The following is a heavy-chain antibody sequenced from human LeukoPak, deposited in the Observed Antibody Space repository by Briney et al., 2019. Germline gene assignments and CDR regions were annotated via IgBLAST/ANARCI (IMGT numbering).Heavy chain of an antibody. Sequence: GGSLRLSCAASGFTFDDYGMSWVRQAPGKGLEWVANIKQDGSGKYYVDSVKGRFTISRDNAKNSLYLQMNSLRAEDTAVYYCARDGDEYQLLPHDAFDIWGQGTMVTVSS. D-gene: IGHD2-2*01. J-gene: IGHJ3*02. CDR1: GFTFDDYG. V-gene: IGHV3-7*01. CDR2: IKQDGSGK. CDR3: ARDGDEYQLLPHDAFDI.